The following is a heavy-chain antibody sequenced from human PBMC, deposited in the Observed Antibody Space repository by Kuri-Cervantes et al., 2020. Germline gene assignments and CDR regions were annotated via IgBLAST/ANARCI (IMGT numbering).Heavy chain of an antibody. CDR3: AKDPSRFGELSPWFDP. CDR2: ISWNSGSI. V-gene: IGHV3-9*01. D-gene: IGHD3-10*01. J-gene: IGHJ5*02. Sequence: GGSLRLSCAASGFTFDDYAMHWVRQAPGKGLEWVSGISWNSGSIGYADSVKGRFTISRDNAKNSLYLQMISLRAEDTALYYCAKDPSRFGELSPWFDPWGQGTLVTVSS. CDR1: GFTFDDYA.